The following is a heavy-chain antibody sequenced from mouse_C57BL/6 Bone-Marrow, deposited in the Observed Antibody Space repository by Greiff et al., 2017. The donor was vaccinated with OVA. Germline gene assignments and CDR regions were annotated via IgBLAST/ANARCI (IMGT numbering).Heavy chain of an antibody. J-gene: IGHJ3*01. D-gene: IGHD2-5*01. CDR2: IDPETGGT. CDR3: TNSNPFAY. CDR1: GYTFTDYE. V-gene: IGHV1-15*01. Sequence: QVQLQQSGAELVRPGASVTLSCKASGYTFTDYEMHWVQQTPVHGLEWIGAIDPETGGTAYNQKFKGKAILTADKSSSTAYMELRSLTSEDSAVYYCTNSNPFAYWGQGTLVTVSA.